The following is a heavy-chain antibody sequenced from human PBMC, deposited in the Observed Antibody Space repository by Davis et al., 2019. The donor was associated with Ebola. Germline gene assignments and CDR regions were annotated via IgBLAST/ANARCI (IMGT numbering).Heavy chain of an antibody. CDR1: GYTFTSYY. CDR2: INPSGGST. D-gene: IGHD2-15*01. Sequence: ASVKVSCKASGYTFTSYYMHWVRQAPGQGLEWMGIINPSGGSTSYAQKFQGRVTMTRDTSTSTVYMELSSLRSEDTTVYYCARSGGGQYYFDYWGQGTLVTVSS. J-gene: IGHJ4*02. CDR3: ARSGGGQYYFDY. V-gene: IGHV1-46*01.